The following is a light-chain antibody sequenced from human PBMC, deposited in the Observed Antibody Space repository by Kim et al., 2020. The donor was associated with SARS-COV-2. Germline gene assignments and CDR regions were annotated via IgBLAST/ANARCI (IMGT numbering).Light chain of an antibody. J-gene: IGLJ1*01. CDR2: DVT. V-gene: IGLV2-11*01. Sequence: SPGQSVTISCPGTSSDFGAYNYVSWYQQHPGTAPKLMIYDVTKRPSGVPDRFSGSKSGNTASLTISGLQAEDEADYYCCSYAGSYVFGTGTKVTVL. CDR1: SSDFGAYNY. CDR3: CSYAGSYV.